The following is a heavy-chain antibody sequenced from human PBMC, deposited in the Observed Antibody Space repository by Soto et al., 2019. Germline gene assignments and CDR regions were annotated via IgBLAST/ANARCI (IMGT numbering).Heavy chain of an antibody. J-gene: IGHJ6*03. CDR3: AKSFNYYYYYMDV. Sequence: GESLKISCKGSGYSFTSYWIGWVRQMPGKGLEWMGIIYPGDSDTRYSPSFQGQVTISRDNSKNTLYLQMNSLRAEDTAVYYCAKSFNYYYYYMDVWGKGTTVTVSS. CDR2: IYPGDSDT. CDR1: GYSFTSYW. V-gene: IGHV5-51*01.